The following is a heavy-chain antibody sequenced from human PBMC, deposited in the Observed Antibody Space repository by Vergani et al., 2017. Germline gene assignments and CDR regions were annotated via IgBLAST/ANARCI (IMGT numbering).Heavy chain of an antibody. D-gene: IGHD4-17*01. Sequence: QVQLVQSVTEVEKPGASVKVSCKASGYTFTGYYIHWVRQAPGQALEWMGWISPNSGGTNYAQKFQGRVTMTRDTSISTAYMELSRLRSDDTAVYYCARDYGDGFDYWGQGTLVTVSS. CDR3: ARDYGDGFDY. V-gene: IGHV1-2*02. CDR2: ISPNSGGT. CDR1: GYTFTGYY. J-gene: IGHJ4*02.